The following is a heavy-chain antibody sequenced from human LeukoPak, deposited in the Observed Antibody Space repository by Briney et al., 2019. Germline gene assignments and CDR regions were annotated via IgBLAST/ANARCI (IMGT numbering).Heavy chain of an antibody. D-gene: IGHD6-19*01. CDR1: GFTFGSYA. Sequence: PGGSLRLSCAASGFTFGSYAMSWVRQAPGKGLEWVSAISGSGGSTYYADSVKGRFTISRDNSKNTLYLQMSSLRAEDTAVYYCAICHWYSSGCRNDYWGQGTLVTVSS. CDR2: ISGSGGST. V-gene: IGHV3-23*01. CDR3: AICHWYSSGCRNDY. J-gene: IGHJ4*02.